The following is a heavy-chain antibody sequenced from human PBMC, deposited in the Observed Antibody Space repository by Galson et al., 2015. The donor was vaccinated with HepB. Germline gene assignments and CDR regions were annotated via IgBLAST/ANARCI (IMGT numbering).Heavy chain of an antibody. CDR1: GFTFSGSA. V-gene: IGHV3-73*01. J-gene: IGHJ4*02. CDR3: VALGGLSGYSSR. CDR2: MRSKANNYAE. D-gene: IGHD5-12*01. Sequence: SLRLSCAASGFTFSGSAIHWVRQASGKGPEWIGRMRSKANNYAELYVASLKVRFTISRDDSKNMAYLHMRSLRTDDTAVYSCVALGGLSGYSSRWGQGTLVTVSS.